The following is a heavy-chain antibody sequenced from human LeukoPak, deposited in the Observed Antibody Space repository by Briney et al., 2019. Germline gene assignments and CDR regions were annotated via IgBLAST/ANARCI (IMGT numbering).Heavy chain of an antibody. V-gene: IGHV3-7*01. CDR3: ARDLPDY. J-gene: IGHJ4*02. CDR2: IKQDGSEK. Sequence: PGGSLRLSCAGSGFIFSSDWMNWVRQAPGKGLEWVANIKQDGSEKYYVDSVKGRFTISRDNAKNSLYLQMNSLTAEDTAVYYCARDLPDYWGQGTLVTVSS. CDR1: GFIFSSDW.